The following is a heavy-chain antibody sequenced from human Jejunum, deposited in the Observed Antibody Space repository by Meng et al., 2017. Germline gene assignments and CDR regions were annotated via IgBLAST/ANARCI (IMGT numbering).Heavy chain of an antibody. CDR2: VYHSGST. D-gene: IGHD3-10*02. CDR3: ARADYVRYFDL. Sequence: GQLQGSGPGSGEPSATLSLTCVVSGGSIESNNWWTWIRQPPGQGLEWIGEVYHSGSTHYNPSLQSRVTISIDNSKNRFSLSLNSVTAADTAIYYCARADYVRYFDLWGRGTLVTVSS. J-gene: IGHJ2*01. V-gene: IGHV4-4*02. CDR1: GGSIESNNW.